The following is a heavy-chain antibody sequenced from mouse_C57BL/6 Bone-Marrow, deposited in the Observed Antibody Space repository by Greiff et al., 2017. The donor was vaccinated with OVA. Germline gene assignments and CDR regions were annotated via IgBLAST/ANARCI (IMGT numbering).Heavy chain of an antibody. J-gene: IGHJ2*01. Sequence: EVKLVESGGDLVKPGGSLKLSCAASGFTFSSYGMSWVRQTPDKRLEWVATISSGGSYPYYPDSVKGRFTISRDNAKNTLYLQMSSLKSEDTAMYYCARQRSYFDYWGQGTTLTVSS. CDR2: ISSGGSYP. CDR3: ARQRSYFDY. V-gene: IGHV5-6*01. CDR1: GFTFSSYG.